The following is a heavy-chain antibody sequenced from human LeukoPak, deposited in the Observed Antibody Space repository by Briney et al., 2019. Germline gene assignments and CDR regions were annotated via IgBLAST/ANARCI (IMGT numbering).Heavy chain of an antibody. V-gene: IGHV1-8*03. CDR3: ARSGGNSVGFDY. CDR1: GYTLTSYD. Sequence: ASVKVSCKASGYTLTSYDINWVRQATGQGREWMGWMNPNSGNTGYAQKFQGRVTITRSTSISTAYMELSSLRSEDTAVYYCARSGGNSVGFDYWGQGTLVTVSS. D-gene: IGHD4-23*01. CDR2: MNPNSGNT. J-gene: IGHJ4*02.